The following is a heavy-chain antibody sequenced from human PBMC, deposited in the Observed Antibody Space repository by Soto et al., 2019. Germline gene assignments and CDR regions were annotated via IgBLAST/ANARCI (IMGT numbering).Heavy chain of an antibody. J-gene: IGHJ4*02. D-gene: IGHD3-22*01. Sequence: ASVKVSCTASGYTSTSYGISWVRQAPGQGLEWMGWISAYNGNTNYAQKLQGRVTMTTDTSTSTAYMELRSLRSDDTAVYYCASTYDSSGYSPNDYWGQGTLVTVS. CDR2: ISAYNGNT. V-gene: IGHV1-18*01. CDR3: ASTYDSSGYSPNDY. CDR1: GYTSTSYG.